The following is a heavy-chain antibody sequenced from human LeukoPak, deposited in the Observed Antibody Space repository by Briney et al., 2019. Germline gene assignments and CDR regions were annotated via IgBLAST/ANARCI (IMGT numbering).Heavy chain of an antibody. J-gene: IGHJ4*02. D-gene: IGHD6-13*01. V-gene: IGHV1-2*02. CDR2: INPNSGGT. CDR3: ARVGIAAAGSFDY. Sequence: GASVKVSCKASGYTFTGYYMHWVRQAPGQGLERIGWINPNSGGTNYAQKFQGRVTMTRDTSISTAYMELSRLRSDDTAVYYCARVGIAAAGSFDYWGQGTLVTVSS. CDR1: GYTFTGYY.